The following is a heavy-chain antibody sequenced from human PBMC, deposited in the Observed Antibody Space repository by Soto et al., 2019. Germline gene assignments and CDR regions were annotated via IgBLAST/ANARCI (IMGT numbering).Heavy chain of an antibody. J-gene: IGHJ6*02. D-gene: IGHD3-22*01. CDR2: IIPIFGTA. CDR3: ATPAMYYDSSGYERYGMDV. V-gene: IGHV1-69*01. CDR1: GGTFSSYA. Sequence: QVQLVQSGAEVKKPGSSVKVSCKASGGTFSSYAISWVRQAPGQGLEGMGGIIPIFGTANYAQKFQGRVTITADDSTSTAYMELSSLRSEDTAVYYCATPAMYYDSSGYERYGMDVWGQGNTVTVSS.